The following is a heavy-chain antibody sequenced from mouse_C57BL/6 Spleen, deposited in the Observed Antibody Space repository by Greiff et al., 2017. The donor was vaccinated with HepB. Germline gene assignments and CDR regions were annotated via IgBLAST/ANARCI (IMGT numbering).Heavy chain of an antibody. V-gene: IGHV1-50*01. D-gene: IGHD2-3*01. CDR2: IDPSDSYT. Sequence: QVQLQQPGAELVKPGASVKLSCKASGYTFTSYWMQWVKQRPGQGLEWIGEIDPSDSYTNYNQKFKGKATLTVDTSSSTAYMQLSSLTSEDSAVYYCARNGLLPIWAMDYWGQGTSVTVSS. CDR1: GYTFTSYW. J-gene: IGHJ4*01. CDR3: ARNGLLPIWAMDY.